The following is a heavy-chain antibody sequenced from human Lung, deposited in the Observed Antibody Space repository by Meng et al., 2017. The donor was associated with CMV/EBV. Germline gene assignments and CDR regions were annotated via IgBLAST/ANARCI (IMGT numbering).Heavy chain of an antibody. D-gene: IGHD2-2*01. CDR2: INHSGST. Sequence: XXXLTXAVYGGSFSGYYWSWIRQPPGKGLEWIGEINHSGSTNYNPSLKSRVTISVDTSKNQFSLKLSSVTAADTAVYYCARLGYCSSTSCYPGNYYYGMDVWGQGXTVTVSS. J-gene: IGHJ6*02. V-gene: IGHV4-34*01. CDR1: GGSFSGYY. CDR3: ARLGYCSSTSCYPGNYYYGMDV.